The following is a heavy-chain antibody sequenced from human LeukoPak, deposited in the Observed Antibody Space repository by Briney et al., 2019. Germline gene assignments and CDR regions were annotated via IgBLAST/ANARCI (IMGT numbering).Heavy chain of an antibody. Sequence: SETLSLTCAVYGGSFSGYYWSWIRQPPGKGLEWIGYIYYSGSTNYNPSLNSRVTISVDTSKDQFSLKLSSVTAADTAVYYCARHAYSSDWFEVDSWGQGTLVTVSS. CDR1: GGSFSGYY. V-gene: IGHV4-59*08. CDR3: ARHAYSSDWFEVDS. CDR2: IYYSGST. D-gene: IGHD6-19*01. J-gene: IGHJ4*02.